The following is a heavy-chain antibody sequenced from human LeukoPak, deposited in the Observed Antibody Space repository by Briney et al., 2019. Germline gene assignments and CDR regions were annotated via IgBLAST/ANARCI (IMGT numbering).Heavy chain of an antibody. J-gene: IGHJ4*02. D-gene: IGHD5-24*01. CDR2: IIPIFGTA. V-gene: IGHV1-69*13. CDR3: ARDRGRDGYIWTLGYFDY. Sequence: SVKVSCKASGGTFSSYAIGWVRQAPGQGLEWMGGIIPIFGTANYAQKFQGRVTITADESTSTAYMELSSLRSEDTAVYYCARDRGRDGYIWTLGYFDYWGQGTLVTVSS. CDR1: GGTFSSYA.